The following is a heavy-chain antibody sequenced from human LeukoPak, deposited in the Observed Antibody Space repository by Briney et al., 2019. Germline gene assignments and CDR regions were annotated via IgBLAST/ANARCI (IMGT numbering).Heavy chain of an antibody. V-gene: IGHV1-2*02. CDR3: ARASGYSAYDQFDY. D-gene: IGHD5-12*01. CDR1: GYTFTFYY. J-gene: IGHJ4*02. Sequence: ASVTVSFTSSGYTFTFYYMHWVRQAPGQGLEWLGWINPNSGGTNNAQKFQGRVTMTRDTSISTAYMELSRLRSDDAAVYYCARASGYSAYDQFDYGGQGTLVTVSS. CDR2: INPNSGGT.